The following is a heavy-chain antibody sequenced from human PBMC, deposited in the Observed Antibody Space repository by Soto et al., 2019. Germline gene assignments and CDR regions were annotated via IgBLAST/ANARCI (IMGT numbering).Heavy chain of an antibody. CDR3: ATNLFYNWNDADTGWFDP. Sequence: GESLKISCKGSGYSFTSYWIGWVRQMPGKGLEWMGIIYPGDSDTRYSPSFQGQVTISADKSISTAYLQWSSLKASDTAMYYCATNLFYNWNDADTGWFDPWGQGTLVTVSS. CDR1: GYSFTSYW. J-gene: IGHJ5*02. D-gene: IGHD1-1*01. CDR2: IYPGDSDT. V-gene: IGHV5-51*01.